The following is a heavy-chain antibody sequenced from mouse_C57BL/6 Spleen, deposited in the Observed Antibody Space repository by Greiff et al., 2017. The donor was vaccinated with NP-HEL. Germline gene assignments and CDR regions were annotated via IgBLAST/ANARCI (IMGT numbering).Heavy chain of an antibody. J-gene: IGHJ3*01. CDR1: GYTFTSYW. D-gene: IGHD2-4*01. V-gene: IGHV1-69*01. Sequence: QVQLQQPGAELVMPGASVKLSCKASGYTFTSYWMHWVKQRPGQGLEWIGEIDPSDSYTNYNQKFKGQSTLTVDKSSSTAYMQLSSLTSEDSAVYYCASYYDWVAYWGQGTLVTVSA. CDR3: ASYYDWVAY. CDR2: IDPSDSYT.